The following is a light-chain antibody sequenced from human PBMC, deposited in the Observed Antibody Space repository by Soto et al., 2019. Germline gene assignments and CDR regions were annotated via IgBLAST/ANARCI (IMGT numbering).Light chain of an antibody. CDR2: SNN. Sequence: QSVLTQPPSASGTPGQKVFISCSGSSSNIGGTNYAYWYQQLPGAAPKLLMHSNNLRPSGVPERISGSKFGTAASLAISGLRYEDEAVYYCASWDDILGAVIFGGGTKLTVL. J-gene: IGLJ2*01. CDR3: ASWDDILGAVI. CDR1: SSNIGGTNY. V-gene: IGLV1-47*02.